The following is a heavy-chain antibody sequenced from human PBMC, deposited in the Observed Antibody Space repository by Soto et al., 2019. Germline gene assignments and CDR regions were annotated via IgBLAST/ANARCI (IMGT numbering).Heavy chain of an antibody. D-gene: IGHD6-6*01. CDR3: ASFQIEGIAARPRYYGMDV. CDR2: INAGNGNT. CDR1: GYTFTSYA. Sequence: ASVKVSCKASGYTFTSYAMHWVRQAPGQRLEWMGWINAGNGNTKYSQKFQGRVTITRDTSASTAYMELSSLRSEDTAVYYCASFQIEGIAARPRYYGMDVWGQGTTVTVSS. V-gene: IGHV1-3*01. J-gene: IGHJ6*02.